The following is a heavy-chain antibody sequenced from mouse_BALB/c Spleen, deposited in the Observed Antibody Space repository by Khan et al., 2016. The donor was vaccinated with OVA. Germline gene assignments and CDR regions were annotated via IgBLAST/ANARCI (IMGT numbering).Heavy chain of an antibody. Sequence: QVQLQQSGPELVRPGVSVKISCKGSGYTFTDYAMYWVKQSHAKSLEWIGLISTYSGSTNYNQKFKGKVTMTVDKSSSAAYMELARLTSEDSAMYYCAGPGYGDYYDYWGQGTALAVSS. CDR2: ISTYSGST. J-gene: IGHJ2*01. CDR1: GYTFTDYA. V-gene: IGHV1S137*01. CDR3: AGPGYGDYYDY. D-gene: IGHD2-3*01.